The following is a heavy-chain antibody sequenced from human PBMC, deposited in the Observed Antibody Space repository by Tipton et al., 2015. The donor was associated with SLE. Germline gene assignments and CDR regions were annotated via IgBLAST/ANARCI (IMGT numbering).Heavy chain of an antibody. CDR1: GGSIDTENFY. D-gene: IGHD1-26*01. V-gene: IGHV4-39*07. CDR3: ARHGSGTYHLVDY. Sequence: TLSLTCTVSGGSIDTENFYWGWIRQPPGKGLEWIGSNYGGSTYYSPSLKSRVTISVDTSKNQFSLKVRSVTAADTAVYYCARHGSGTYHLVDYWGQGTLVTVSS. J-gene: IGHJ4*02. CDR2: NYGGST.